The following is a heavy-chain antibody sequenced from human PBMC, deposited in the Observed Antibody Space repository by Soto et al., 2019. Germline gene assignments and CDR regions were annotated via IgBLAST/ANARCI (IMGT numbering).Heavy chain of an antibody. V-gene: IGHV3-15*01. CDR3: ITLNYGVDV. CDR1: GFTFSNTW. CDR2: IKSKSGGGAA. J-gene: IGHJ6*02. Sequence: PVGSLRLSCAASGFTFSNTWMSWVRQAPGKGLEWVGHIKSKSGGGAADYAAPVKGRFTVSRDDSKNTLYLQMNSLKTEDTAVYYCITLNYGVDVWGQGTTVTVSS.